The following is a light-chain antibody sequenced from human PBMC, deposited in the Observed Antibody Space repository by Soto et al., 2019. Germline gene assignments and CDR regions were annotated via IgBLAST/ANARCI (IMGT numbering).Light chain of an antibody. CDR1: QSISSW. CDR3: QQYNSYSIT. V-gene: IGKV1-5*03. CDR2: KAS. J-gene: IGKJ5*01. Sequence: DIQMTQSPSTLSASVGDKVTLTFRASQSISSWLAWYQQKPGKAPKLLIYKASSLESGVPSRFSGSGSGTEFTLTISSLQPDDFATYYCQQYNSYSITFGHGTRLEIK.